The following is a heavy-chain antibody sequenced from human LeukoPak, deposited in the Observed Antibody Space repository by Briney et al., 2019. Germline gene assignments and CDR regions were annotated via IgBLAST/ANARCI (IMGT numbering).Heavy chain of an antibody. J-gene: IGHJ4*02. V-gene: IGHV3-23*01. CDR1: GFTFSNYA. Sequence: GGSLRLSCAASGFTFSNYAMSWVRQAPGKGLEWVASISGSGGSTYYADSVKGRFTNSRDNPEKTLYLQMDSLRAEDTAVYYCAKDHGRWGQGTLVTVSS. CDR3: AKDHGR. CDR2: ISGSGGST. D-gene: IGHD3/OR15-3a*01.